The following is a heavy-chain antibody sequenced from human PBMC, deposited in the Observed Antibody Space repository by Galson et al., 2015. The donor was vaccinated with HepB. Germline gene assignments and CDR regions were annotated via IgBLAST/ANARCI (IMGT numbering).Heavy chain of an antibody. J-gene: IGHJ3*02. V-gene: IGHV1-18*01. D-gene: IGHD5-18*01. Sequence: SVKVSCKASGYTFTSYGISWVRQAPGQGLEWMGWISAYNGNTNYAQKLQGRVTMTTDTSTSTAYMELRSLRSDDTAVYYCARVVNSYGPPFNPPYAFDIWGQGTLVTVSS. CDR1: GYTFTSYG. CDR2: ISAYNGNT. CDR3: ARVVNSYGPPFNPPYAFDI.